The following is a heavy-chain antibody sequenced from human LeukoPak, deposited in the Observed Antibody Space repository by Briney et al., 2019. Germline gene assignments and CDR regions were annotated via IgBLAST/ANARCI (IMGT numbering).Heavy chain of an antibody. CDR2: IWYDGSNK. V-gene: IGHV3-33*01. D-gene: IGHD3-3*01. CDR3: ARGRSDFWSGYPHLDY. Sequence: GGSLRLSCAASGFTFSSYGMHWVRQAPGKGLEWVAVIWYDGSNKYYADSVKGRFTISRDNSKNTLYLQMNSLRAEDTAVYYCARGRSDFWSGYPHLDYWGQGTLVTVSS. J-gene: IGHJ4*02. CDR1: GFTFSSYG.